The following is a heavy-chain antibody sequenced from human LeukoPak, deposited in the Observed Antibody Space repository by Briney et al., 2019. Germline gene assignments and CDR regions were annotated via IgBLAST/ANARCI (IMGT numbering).Heavy chain of an antibody. V-gene: IGHV3-66*01. CDR1: EFSVGSNY. J-gene: IGHJ4*02. CDR2: IYSGGST. Sequence: PGGSLRLSCAASEFSVGSNYMTWVRQAPGKGLEWVSLIYSGGSTYYADSVKGRFTISRDNSKNTLYLQMNSLRAEDTAVYYCARDKGGYDGSDYWGQGTLVTVSS. D-gene: IGHD5-12*01. CDR3: ARDKGGYDGSDY.